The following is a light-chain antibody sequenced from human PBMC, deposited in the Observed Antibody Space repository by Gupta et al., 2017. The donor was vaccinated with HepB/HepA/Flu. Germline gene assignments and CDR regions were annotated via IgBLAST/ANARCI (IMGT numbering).Light chain of an antibody. CDR2: DVS. J-gene: IGLJ1*01. Sequence: QSALTPPASVSGSPGQSITISCTGTSSDVGGYNYVSWYQQHPGKAPKLMIYDVSNRPSGVSNRVSGSKSGNTASLTISGLQAEDDSYYDCSSYTSSSTFVFGTGTKVTVL. CDR1: SSDVGGYNY. V-gene: IGLV2-14*01. CDR3: SSYTSSSTFV.